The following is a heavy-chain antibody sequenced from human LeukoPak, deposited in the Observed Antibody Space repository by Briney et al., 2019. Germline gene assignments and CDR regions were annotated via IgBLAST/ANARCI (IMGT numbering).Heavy chain of an antibody. CDR2: INPNSGGT. CDR3: ARGPAVGGNGSGSYYINY. V-gene: IGHV1-2*02. J-gene: IGHJ4*02. Sequence: ASVKVSCKASGYTFTGYYMHWVRQAPGQGLEWMGWINPNSGGTNYAQKFQGRVTMTRDTSISTAYMELSRLRSDDTAVYYCARGPAVGGNGSGSYYINYWGQGTLVTVSS. D-gene: IGHD3-10*01. CDR1: GYTFTGYY.